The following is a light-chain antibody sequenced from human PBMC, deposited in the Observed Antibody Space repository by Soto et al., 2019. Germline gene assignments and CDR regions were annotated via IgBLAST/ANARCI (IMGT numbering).Light chain of an antibody. CDR3: QQANSFPIT. CDR2: AAS. Sequence: DIQMTQSPSSVSASVGDRVTITCRASQDIGSWLAWYQQRPGKAPNLLIYAASSLQSGVPSRFSGSGSGTDFTLTISSLRPEDFATYYCQQANSFPITFGQGKRLEIK. J-gene: IGKJ5*01. V-gene: IGKV1D-12*01. CDR1: QDIGSW.